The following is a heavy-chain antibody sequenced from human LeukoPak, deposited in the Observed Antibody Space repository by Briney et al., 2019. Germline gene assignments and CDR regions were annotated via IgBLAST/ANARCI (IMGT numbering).Heavy chain of an antibody. V-gene: IGHV3-23*01. CDR1: GFTFSSYA. Sequence: GGSLRLSCAASGFTFSSYAMSRVRQAPGKGLEWVSAISGSGGSTYYADSVKGRFTISRDNSKNTLYLQMNSLRAEDTAVYYCAKDRAFIISAFDYWGQGTLVTVSS. CDR2: ISGSGGST. D-gene: IGHD3-10*01. CDR3: AKDRAFIISAFDY. J-gene: IGHJ4*02.